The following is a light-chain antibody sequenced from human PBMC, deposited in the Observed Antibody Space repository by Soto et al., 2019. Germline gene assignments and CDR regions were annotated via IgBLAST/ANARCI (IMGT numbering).Light chain of an antibody. CDR1: HRITDY. CDR2: AAS. Sequence: DIQMTQSPSTLSASVGDRITITCRASHRITDYLAWYQQTPGKAPKLLIYAASSLQSGVPSRFSGSGSGTDFTLTISSLQPEDFATYYCQQANSFPLTFGGGTKVDIK. J-gene: IGKJ4*01. CDR3: QQANSFPLT. V-gene: IGKV1-12*01.